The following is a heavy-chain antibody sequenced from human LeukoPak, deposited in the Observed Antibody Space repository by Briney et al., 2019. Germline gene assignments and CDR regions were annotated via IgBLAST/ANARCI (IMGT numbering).Heavy chain of an antibody. D-gene: IGHD4-17*01. CDR3: ARDGDYGDYGAFDL. V-gene: IGHV3-21*01. CDR1: GFTFSSYT. Sequence: PGGSLRLSCAASGFTFSSYTMHWIRQAPGKGLEWVSSISGSNSYIFYADSVKGRFTISRDNAKNSLYLQMNSLRAEDTAVYYCARDGDYGDYGAFDLWGRGTLVTVSS. J-gene: IGHJ2*01. CDR2: ISGSNSYI.